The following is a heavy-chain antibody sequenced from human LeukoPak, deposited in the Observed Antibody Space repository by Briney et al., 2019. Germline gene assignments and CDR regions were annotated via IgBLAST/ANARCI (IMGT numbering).Heavy chain of an antibody. J-gene: IGHJ5*02. CDR2: ISGSGGST. CDR1: GFTLSSYA. D-gene: IGHD3-22*01. V-gene: IGHV3-23*01. Sequence: GGSLTLSCAPSGFTLSSYAMSWVRQAPGKGLEWVSAISGSGGSTYYAHSAKGRFTISKDNSKHTQHLHMNSQRAEYTAVYLWSIDVERVVVISVNWFNPSGEGALVTVSS. CDR3: SIDVERVVVISVNWFNP.